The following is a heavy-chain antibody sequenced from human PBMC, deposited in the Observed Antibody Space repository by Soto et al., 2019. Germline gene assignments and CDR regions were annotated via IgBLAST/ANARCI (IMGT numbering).Heavy chain of an antibody. V-gene: IGHV1-2*04. CDR3: ARGKYSSSWYEFDYYYGMDV. Sequence: VASVKVSCKASGYTFTGYYMHWVRQAPGQGLEWMGWINPNSGGTNYAQKFQGWVTMTRDTSISTAYMELSRLRSDDTAVYYCARGKYSSSWYEFDYYYGMDVWGQGTTVTVSS. CDR1: GYTFTGYY. D-gene: IGHD6-13*01. CDR2: INPNSGGT. J-gene: IGHJ6*02.